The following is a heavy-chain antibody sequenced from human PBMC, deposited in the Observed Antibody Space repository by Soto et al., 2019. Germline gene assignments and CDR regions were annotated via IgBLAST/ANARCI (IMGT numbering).Heavy chain of an antibody. CDR2: ISYDGSNK. J-gene: IGHJ6*02. CDR1: GFTFSSYG. Sequence: GVSLRLSCAASGFTFSSYGMHWVRQSPGKGLECVAVISYDGSNKYYADSVKGRFTISRDNSKNTLYPQMNSLRAEDTAVHYCAKDGVPGIAVAGYYYYGMDVWGQGTTVTVSS. D-gene: IGHD6-19*01. V-gene: IGHV3-30*18. CDR3: AKDGVPGIAVAGYYYYGMDV.